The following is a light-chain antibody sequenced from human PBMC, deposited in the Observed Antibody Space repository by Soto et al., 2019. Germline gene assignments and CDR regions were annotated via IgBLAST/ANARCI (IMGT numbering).Light chain of an antibody. CDR2: EVN. Sequence: QSALTQPASVSGSPGQSITISCTGTSSDVGAYNYVSWYQQHPGKAPKLMISEVNNRPSGVSNRFSGSKSGNTASLTISGLQAEDEAVYYCSSYTGGSTLEVVAGGTKVTVL. V-gene: IGLV2-14*01. CDR1: SSDVGAYNY. CDR3: SSYTGGSTLEV. J-gene: IGLJ2*01.